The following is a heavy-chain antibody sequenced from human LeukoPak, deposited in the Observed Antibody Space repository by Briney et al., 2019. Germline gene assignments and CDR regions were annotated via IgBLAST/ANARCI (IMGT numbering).Heavy chain of an antibody. CDR2: VNTHTGAT. CDR3: ARSGRGHVYGSFDY. V-gene: IGHV1-2*02. CDR1: GYTFTGYY. Sequence: GASVKVSCKASGYTFTGYYMHWVRQAPGQGLEWMGWVNTHTGATNYAQKFQGAVTMTRDTSISTAYMELSRPRSDDTAMYYCARSGRGHVYGSFDYWGQGTLVTVSS. J-gene: IGHJ4*02. D-gene: IGHD3-10*01.